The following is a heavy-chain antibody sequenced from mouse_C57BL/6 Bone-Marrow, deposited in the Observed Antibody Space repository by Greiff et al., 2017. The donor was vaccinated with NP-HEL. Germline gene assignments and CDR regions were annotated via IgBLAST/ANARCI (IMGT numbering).Heavy chain of an antibody. V-gene: IGHV5-6*02. CDR2: ISSGGSYT. CDR1: GFTFSSYG. J-gene: IGHJ2*01. Sequence: EVMLVESGGDLVKPGGSLKLSCAASGFTFSSYGMSWVRQTPDKRLEWVATISSGGSYTYYPDSVKGRFTLSRDNAKNTLYLQMRSLKSEDTAMYYCARRCSSYFDYWGQGTTLTVSS. D-gene: IGHD1-1*01. CDR3: ARRCSSYFDY.